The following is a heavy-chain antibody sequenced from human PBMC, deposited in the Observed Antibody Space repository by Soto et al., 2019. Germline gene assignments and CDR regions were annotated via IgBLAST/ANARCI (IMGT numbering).Heavy chain of an antibody. J-gene: IGHJ4*02. CDR1: GFTFSDYY. CDR3: ARCSLGERGTGDPVDY. V-gene: IGHV3-11*06. CDR2: ISSSSSYT. D-gene: IGHD7-27*01. Sequence: GGSLRLSCAASGFTFSDYYMSWIRQAPGKGLEWVSYISSSSSYTNYADSVKGRFTISRDNAKNSLYLQMNSLRAEDTAVYYCARCSLGERGTGDPVDYWGQGTLVTVSS.